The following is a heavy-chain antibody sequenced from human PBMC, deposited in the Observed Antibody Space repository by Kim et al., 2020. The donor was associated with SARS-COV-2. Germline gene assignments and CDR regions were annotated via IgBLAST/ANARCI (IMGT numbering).Heavy chain of an antibody. D-gene: IGHD5-18*01. CDR1: GFTFSSYA. J-gene: IGHJ4*02. CDR2: ISGSGGST. CDR3: ARTTAGLYSYGPFDY. Sequence: GGSLRLSCAASGFTFSSYAMSWVRQAPGKGLEWVSAISGSGGSTYFADSVKGRFTISRDNSKNTLYLQMNSLRAEDTAVYYCARTTAGLYSYGPFDYWGQGTLVTVSS. V-gene: IGHV3-23*01.